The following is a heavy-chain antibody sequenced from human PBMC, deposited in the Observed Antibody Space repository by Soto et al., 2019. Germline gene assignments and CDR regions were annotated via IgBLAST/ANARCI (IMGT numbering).Heavy chain of an antibody. CDR1: GGTFSSYT. CDR2: IIPILGIA. V-gene: IGHV1-69*02. D-gene: IGHD2-2*02. CDR3: AMEYCSSTGCYRDY. Sequence: QVQLVQSGAEVKKPGSSVKVSCKASGGTFSSYTISWVRQAPGQGLEWMGRIIPILGIANYAQKFQGRVRIPPDKATSTASMELSSLRSEDTAVYECAMEYCSSTGCYRDYWGQGTLVTVSS. J-gene: IGHJ4*02.